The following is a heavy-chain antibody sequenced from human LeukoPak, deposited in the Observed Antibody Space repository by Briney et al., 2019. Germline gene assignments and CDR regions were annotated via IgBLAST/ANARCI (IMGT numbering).Heavy chain of an antibody. CDR2: IKSDGGST. D-gene: IGHD3-10*01. V-gene: IGHV3-74*01. CDR3: LLWQSDNDAFDI. Sequence: PGGSLRLSCAASGVTFSNYWMIWVRHAPGKGLVWVSRIKSDGGSTGYADSVKGRFTISRDNAKNTLYLQMNSLRAEDTAVYYCLLWQSDNDAFDIWGQGTMVTVSS. J-gene: IGHJ3*02. CDR1: GVTFSNYW.